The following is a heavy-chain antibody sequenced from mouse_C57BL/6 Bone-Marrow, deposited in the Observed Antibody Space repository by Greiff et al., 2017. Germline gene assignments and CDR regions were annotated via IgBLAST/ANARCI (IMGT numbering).Heavy chain of an antibody. D-gene: IGHD4-1*01. V-gene: IGHV1-81*01. CDR3: AREGLGRYYCDY. Sequence: QVQLQQSGAELARPGASVKLSCKASGYTFTSYGISWVKQRTGQGLEWIGEIYPRSGNTYYNEKFKGKATLTADKSSSTAYMELRSLTSEDSAVYFCAREGLGRYYCDYWGQGTTLTVSS. CDR1: GYTFTSYG. J-gene: IGHJ2*01. CDR2: IYPRSGNT.